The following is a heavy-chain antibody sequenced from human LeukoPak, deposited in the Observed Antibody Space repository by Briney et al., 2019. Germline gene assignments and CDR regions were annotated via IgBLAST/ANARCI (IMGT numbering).Heavy chain of an antibody. J-gene: IGHJ4*02. CDR1: GFTFGDYA. D-gene: IGHD3-3*01. V-gene: IGHV3-49*04. Sequence: GRSLRLSCTASGFTFGDYAMSWVRQAPGKGLEWVGFIRSKAYGGTTEYAASVKGRFTISRDDSKSIAYLQMNSLKTEDTAVYYCTRVTYCDFWSGYFPREYFDYWGQGTLVTVSS. CDR3: TRVTYCDFWSGYFPREYFDY. CDR2: IRSKAYGGTT.